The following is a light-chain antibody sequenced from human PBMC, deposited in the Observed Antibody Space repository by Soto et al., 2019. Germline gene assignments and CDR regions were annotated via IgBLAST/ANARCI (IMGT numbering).Light chain of an antibody. CDR3: QQSKRFPPP. CDR2: AAS. V-gene: IGKV1D-12*01. J-gene: IGKJ4*01. Sequence: DIQMTQSPSSVSASVGNRVTITCRASKGTSSWLAWYQQKPGKAPKHLIYAASSLQRGVPSRCMVSGSWTDFSRSISSLHPEDFSIYQYQQSKRFPPPFGGGTKAEI. CDR1: KGTSSW.